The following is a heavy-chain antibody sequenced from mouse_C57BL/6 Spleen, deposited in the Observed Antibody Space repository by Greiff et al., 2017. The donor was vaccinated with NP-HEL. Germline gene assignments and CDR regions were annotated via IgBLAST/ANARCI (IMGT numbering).Heavy chain of an antibody. Sequence: VQLQQSGPELVKPGASVKLSCKASGYTFTSYDINWVKQRPGQGREWIGWIYPRDGSPKYNEKFKGKATLTVDTSSSTAYMERHSLTSEDSAVYFCAREAGSYYAMDYWGQGTSVTVSS. V-gene: IGHV1-85*01. J-gene: IGHJ4*01. CDR1: GYTFTSYD. CDR2: IYPRDGSP. CDR3: AREAGSYYAMDY.